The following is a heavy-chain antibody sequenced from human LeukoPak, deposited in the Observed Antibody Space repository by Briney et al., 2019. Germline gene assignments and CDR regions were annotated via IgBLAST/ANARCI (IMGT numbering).Heavy chain of an antibody. V-gene: IGHV1-2*04. CDR3: GRAGQIAAAGIGGGFDY. Sequence: ASVKVSCKASGYTFTGYYMHWVRQAPGQGREWMGWINPNSGGTNYTQKFQGWVTMTRDTSISPAYMELSRLRSDDTAVYYWGRAGQIAAAGIGGGFDYWGQGTLVTVSS. CDR1: GYTFTGYY. D-gene: IGHD6-13*01. CDR2: INPNSGGT. J-gene: IGHJ4*02.